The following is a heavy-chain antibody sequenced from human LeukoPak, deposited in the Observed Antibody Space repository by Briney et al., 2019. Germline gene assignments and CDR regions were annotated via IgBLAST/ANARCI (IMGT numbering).Heavy chain of an antibody. CDR3: ATEAGSTTWYSSRFDY. V-gene: IGHV3-15*01. CDR2: IKSKADGGTA. D-gene: IGHD2/OR15-2a*01. CDR1: GFTFSYAW. J-gene: IGHJ4*02. Sequence: GGSLRLSRAASGFTFSYAWMSWVRQPPGKGLEWVGRIKSKADGGTADYAAPVKGRFTISRDDSKNTLYLQTNSLKIEDTAVYYCATEAGSTTWYSSRFDYWGQGTLVTVSS.